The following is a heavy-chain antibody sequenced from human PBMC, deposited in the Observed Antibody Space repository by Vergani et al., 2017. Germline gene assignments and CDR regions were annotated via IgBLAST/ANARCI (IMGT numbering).Heavy chain of an antibody. CDR3: ARVGRNGYILPNLSYFDY. D-gene: IGHD5-24*01. J-gene: IGHJ4*02. CDR2: ISSSSSYI. V-gene: IGHV3-21*04. Sequence: EVQLVESGGGLVKPGGSLRLSCAASGFTFSSYSMNLVRQAPGKGLEWVSSISSSSSYIYYADSVKGRFTISRDNAKNSLYLQMNSLRAEDTAVYYCARVGRNGYILPNLSYFDYWGQGTLVTVSS. CDR1: GFTFSSYS.